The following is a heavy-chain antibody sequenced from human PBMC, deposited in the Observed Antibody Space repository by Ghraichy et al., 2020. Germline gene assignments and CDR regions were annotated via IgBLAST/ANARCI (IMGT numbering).Heavy chain of an antibody. Sequence: SETLSLTCTVSGGSISSSSYYWGWIRQPPGKGLEWIGCVYYSGSTSYNPSLKSRVTISVDTSKNQFSLKLSSVTAADTAVYYCARLSVLVVAAFDYWGQGTLVTVSS. V-gene: IGHV4-39*01. CDR1: GGSISSSSYY. CDR3: ARLSVLVVAAFDY. CDR2: VYYSGST. J-gene: IGHJ4*02. D-gene: IGHD2-15*01.